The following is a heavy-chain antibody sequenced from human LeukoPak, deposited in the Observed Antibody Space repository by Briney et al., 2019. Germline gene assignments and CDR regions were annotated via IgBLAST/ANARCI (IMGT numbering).Heavy chain of an antibody. V-gene: IGHV4-34*01. CDR1: GGSFSGYY. J-gene: IGHJ4*02. CDR3: ARQGVLRYFDWLLPIDY. D-gene: IGHD3-9*01. Sequence: PSETLSLTCAVYGGSFSGYYWSWIRQPPGKGLEWIGSIYYSGSTYYNPSLKSRVTISVDTSKNQFSLKLSSVTAADTAVYYCARQGVLRYFDWLLPIDYWGQGTLVTVSS. CDR2: IYYSGST.